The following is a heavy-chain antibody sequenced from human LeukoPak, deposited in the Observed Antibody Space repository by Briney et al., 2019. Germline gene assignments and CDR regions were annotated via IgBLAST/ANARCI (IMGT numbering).Heavy chain of an antibody. J-gene: IGHJ4*02. CDR1: GGSISSSSYY. CDR3: ARHEVMYSAELTDY. Sequence: SETLSLTCTVSGGSISSSSYYWGWIRQPPGKGLEWIGSTFYSGNTYYNPSLKSRVTISIDTSKNQFSLKLNSVTAADTAVYYCARHEVMYSAELTDYWGQGTLVTVSS. CDR2: TFYSGNT. V-gene: IGHV4-39*01. D-gene: IGHD6-13*01.